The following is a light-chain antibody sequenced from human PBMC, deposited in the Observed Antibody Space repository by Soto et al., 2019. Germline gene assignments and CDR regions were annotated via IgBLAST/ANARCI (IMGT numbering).Light chain of an antibody. V-gene: IGKV3-11*01. CDR1: QSVSSD. Sequence: DIVLTQSPGTLSLSPGERATLSCRASQSVSSDLAWYHQKPGQAPRLLIYDASNRATGIPARFSGSGSGTDFTLTISSLEPEDFAVYYCQQRSNWPRTFGQGTKVDIK. CDR3: QQRSNWPRT. CDR2: DAS. J-gene: IGKJ1*01.